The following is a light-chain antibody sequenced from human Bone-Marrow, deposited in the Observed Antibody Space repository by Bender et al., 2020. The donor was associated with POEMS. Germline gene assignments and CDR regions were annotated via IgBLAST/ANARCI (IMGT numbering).Light chain of an antibody. J-gene: IGLJ1*01. Sequence: QSALTQPASVSGSPGQSITISCTGTGSDVGGYNYVSWYQQHAGKVPKLMIYDVNNRPSGISNRFSGSRSGNTASLTISGLQAEDEADYYCSSYRSSSTLYVFGTGTKVTVL. V-gene: IGLV2-14*01. CDR3: SSYRSSSTLYV. CDR2: DVN. CDR1: GSDVGGYNY.